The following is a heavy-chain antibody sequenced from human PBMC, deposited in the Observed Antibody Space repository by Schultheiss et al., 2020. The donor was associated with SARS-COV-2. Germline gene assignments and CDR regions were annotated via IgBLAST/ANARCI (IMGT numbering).Heavy chain of an antibody. V-gene: IGHV3-33*08. D-gene: IGHD2-15*01. J-gene: IGHJ4*02. CDR2: IWYDGSNK. Sequence: GGSLRLSCAASGFTFSSYGMHWVRQAPGKGLEWVAVIWYDGSNKYYADSVKGRFTISRDNSKNTLYLQMNSLKTEDTAVYYCTTDPGVAVVVVAATGDYWGQGTLVTVSS. CDR1: GFTFSSYG. CDR3: TTDPGVAVVVVAATGDY.